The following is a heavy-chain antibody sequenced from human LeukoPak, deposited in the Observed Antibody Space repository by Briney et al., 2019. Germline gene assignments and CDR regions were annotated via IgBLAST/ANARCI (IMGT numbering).Heavy chain of an antibody. CDR1: GGSSSSYY. D-gene: IGHD2-15*01. V-gene: IGHV4-4*07. J-gene: IGHJ5*02. CDR2: ISTGGST. Sequence: SETLSLTCTVFGGSSSSYYWSWIRQPAGNGLEWIGRISTGGSTNYNPSLKSRVTMSVDTSKNQFSLKLSPVTAADTAVYYCARDAGGPDWFDPWGQGTLVTVSS. CDR3: ARDAGGPDWFDP.